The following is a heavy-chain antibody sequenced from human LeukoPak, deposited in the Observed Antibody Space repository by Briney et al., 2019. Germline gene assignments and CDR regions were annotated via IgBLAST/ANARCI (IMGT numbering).Heavy chain of an antibody. V-gene: IGHV3-7*01. CDR2: INQDRSEK. CDR1: GFTLSSYR. CDR3: VTGNY. D-gene: IGHD1-14*01. Sequence: PGGSLRLSCAASGFTLSSYRMTWVRQAPGKGLEWVANINQDRSEKNYVDSVRGRFTISRDNAKNSLYLQMNSLRAEDTAVYYCVTGNYWGQGTLVTVSS. J-gene: IGHJ4*02.